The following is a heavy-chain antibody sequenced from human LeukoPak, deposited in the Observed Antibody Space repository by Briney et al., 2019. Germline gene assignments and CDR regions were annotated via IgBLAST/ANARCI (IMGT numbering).Heavy chain of an antibody. CDR1: GGSLRYTSYY. CDR3: ASVYSSGWSIKTGYYFDY. J-gene: IGHJ4*02. Sequence: SETLSLTCTVSGGSLRYTSYYWGWIRQPPGKGLEWIGSIYYSGSTYYNPSLKSRVTISVDTSKNQFSLKLSSVTAADTAVYYCASVYSSGWSIKTGYYFDYWGQGTLVTVSS. CDR2: IYYSGST. D-gene: IGHD6-19*01. V-gene: IGHV4-39*07.